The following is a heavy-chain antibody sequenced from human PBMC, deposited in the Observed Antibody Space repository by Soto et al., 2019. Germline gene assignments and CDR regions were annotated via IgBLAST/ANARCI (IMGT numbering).Heavy chain of an antibody. Sequence: PXATLSLTCTVSGGSFNIGSYYWSWIRQPPGKGLEWIGYIYYSGSTNYNPSLKSRVTISVDTSKNQFSLKLSSVTAADTAVYYCARASSWSDYYYGMDVWGQGTTVTVSS. V-gene: IGHV4-61*01. J-gene: IGHJ6*02. CDR3: ARASSWSDYYYGMDV. CDR2: IYYSGST. D-gene: IGHD6-13*01. CDR1: GGSFNIGSYY.